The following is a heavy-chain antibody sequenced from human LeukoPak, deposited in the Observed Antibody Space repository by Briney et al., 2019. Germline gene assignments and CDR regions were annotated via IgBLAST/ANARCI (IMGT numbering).Heavy chain of an antibody. CDR3: ASALYYCDSSGYSLGY. D-gene: IGHD3-22*01. V-gene: IGHV1-69*02. CDR1: GGTFSSDI. CDR2: IIPSHGIA. Sequence: SQKVSCKASGGTFSSDIISSVRHAPRERLEWRGQIIPSHGIANYAQKFQGRVTITADTSTSTAYMELSSLRSEDTAVYYCASALYYCDSSGYSLGYWGQGTLVTVSS. J-gene: IGHJ4*02.